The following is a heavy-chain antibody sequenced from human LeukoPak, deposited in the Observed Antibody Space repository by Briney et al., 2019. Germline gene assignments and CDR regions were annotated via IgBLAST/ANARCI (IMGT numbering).Heavy chain of an antibody. D-gene: IGHD3-9*01. V-gene: IGHV3-48*04. Sequence: PGGSLRLSCAASGFTFNVYSMNWVRQAPGKGLEWVSFISSSLDSNIYYADAVKGRFTISRDNAKNPLYLQMNSLAAEDTAVYYCARGVRDILSGYYTDYYFYYMDVWGKGTTVTVSS. CDR2: ISSSLDSNI. J-gene: IGHJ6*03. CDR1: GFTFNVYS. CDR3: ARGVRDILSGYYTDYYFYYMDV.